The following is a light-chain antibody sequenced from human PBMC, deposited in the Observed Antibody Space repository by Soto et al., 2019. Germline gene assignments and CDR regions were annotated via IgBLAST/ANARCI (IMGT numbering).Light chain of an antibody. V-gene: IGKV3-15*01. Sequence: EIVMTQSPDTLSVSPGEIATLSCRASQSVYSNVAWYQQKPGQHPRLLISHASIRATGVPPRFSGSVSGTEFTLTLISLQSAAFAVYYGQQYNNWPPYTFGQRNKLEI. CDR2: HAS. CDR1: QSVYSN. CDR3: QQYNNWPPYT. J-gene: IGKJ2*01.